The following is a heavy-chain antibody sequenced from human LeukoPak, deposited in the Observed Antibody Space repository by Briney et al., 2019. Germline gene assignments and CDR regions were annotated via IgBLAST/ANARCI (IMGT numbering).Heavy chain of an antibody. CDR1: GFTFSSYE. CDR3: ARDRSYYDSSGYY. V-gene: IGHV3-48*03. CDR2: ISSSGSTI. J-gene: IGHJ4*02. D-gene: IGHD3-22*01. Sequence: GGSLRLSCAASGFTFSSYEMNWVRQAPGKGLEWVSYISSSGSTIYYADSVKGRLTVSRDNAKNSLYLQMNSLRAEDTAVYYCARDRSYYDSSGYYWGQGTLVTVSS.